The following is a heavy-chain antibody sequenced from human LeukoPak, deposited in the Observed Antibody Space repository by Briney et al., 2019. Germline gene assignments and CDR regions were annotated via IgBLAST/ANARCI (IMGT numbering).Heavy chain of an antibody. CDR1: GFTFSSYS. Sequence: PGGSLRLSCVASGFTFSSYSFNWVRQAPGKGLEWVSSIGTSSDYKYYADSVQGRFTISRDNAKNSLFLQMNSLREEDTAMYYCARDLVLGAALGDGTFDCWGQGTLVTVSS. D-gene: IGHD1-26*01. J-gene: IGHJ4*02. CDR3: ARDLVLGAALGDGTFDC. CDR2: IGTSSDYK. V-gene: IGHV3-21*06.